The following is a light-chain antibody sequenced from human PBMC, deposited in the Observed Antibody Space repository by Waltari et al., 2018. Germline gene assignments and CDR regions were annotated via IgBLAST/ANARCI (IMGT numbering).Light chain of an antibody. CDR3: QSYDSSLSGYV. Sequence: QSVLTQPPSVSGAPGQRVTISCTGSSSNIGAGYDVHWYQHLPGTAPKLLICGNSHRPSGGPDRFSGSKSGTSASLAITGLQAEDEADYYCQSYDSSLSGYVFGTGTKVTVL. CDR2: GNS. CDR1: SSNIGAGYD. V-gene: IGLV1-40*01. J-gene: IGLJ1*01.